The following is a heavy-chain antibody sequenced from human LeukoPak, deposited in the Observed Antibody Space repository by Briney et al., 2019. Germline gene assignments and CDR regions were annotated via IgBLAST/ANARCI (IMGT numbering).Heavy chain of an antibody. CDR1: GFTFIHSY. CDR2: IYYSGGT. D-gene: IGHD5-24*01. CDR3: ARSPLESRRRGDNFFCDY. V-gene: IGHV4-59*08. Sequence: GSLTLTCSASGFTFIHSYLPWVRRAPGKGLEWIGFIYYSGGTNLNPALMSRVTWSLDTSKNQFSMNLPSVTAADTAMYYRARSPLESRRRGDNFFCDYWGQGMLVTVSS. J-gene: IGHJ4*02.